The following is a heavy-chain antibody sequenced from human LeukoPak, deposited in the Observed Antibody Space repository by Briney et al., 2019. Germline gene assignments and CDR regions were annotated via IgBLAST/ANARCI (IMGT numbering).Heavy chain of an antibody. CDR3: ARGGSGYYYDSSGYYYVRSPFDY. J-gene: IGHJ4*02. CDR1: GYTFTGYY. D-gene: IGHD3-22*01. CDR2: INPNSGGT. V-gene: IGHV1-2*02. Sequence: GASVKVSCKASGYTFTGYYMHWVRQAPGQGLEWMGWINPNSGGTNYAQKFQGGVTMTRDTSISTAYMELSRLRSDDTAVYYCARGGSGYYYDSSGYYYVRSPFDYWGQGTLVTVSS.